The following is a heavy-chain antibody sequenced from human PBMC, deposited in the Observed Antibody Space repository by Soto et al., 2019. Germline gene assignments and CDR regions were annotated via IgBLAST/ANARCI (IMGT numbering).Heavy chain of an antibody. D-gene: IGHD1-1*01. CDR1: GFTISAYA. J-gene: IGHJ4*02. V-gene: IGHV3-23*01. CDR2: LTSSGGNT. Sequence: GGSLRLSCAASGFTISAYAMTWVRQAPGKGLEWVSLLTSSGGNTLYADSVKGRVTISKDNSKNTLYLQINSLRAEDTAVYYCARTIIRYYLDSWGQGTLVTVSS. CDR3: ARTIIRYYLDS.